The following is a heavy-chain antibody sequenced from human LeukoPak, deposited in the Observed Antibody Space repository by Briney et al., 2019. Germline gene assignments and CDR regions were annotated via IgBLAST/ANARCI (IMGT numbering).Heavy chain of an antibody. CDR1: GFTFRSYE. CDR3: ARLTAAGDPVDY. D-gene: IGHD6-13*01. J-gene: IGHJ4*02. CDR2: ISNSGSTK. V-gene: IGHV3-48*03. Sequence: GGSLRLSCAASGFTFRSYEMNWVRQAPGKGLEWVSYISNSGSTKYYADSVKGRFTISRDNAKNSLYLQMNSLRDEDTAVYYYARLTAAGDPVDYWGQGTLVTVSS.